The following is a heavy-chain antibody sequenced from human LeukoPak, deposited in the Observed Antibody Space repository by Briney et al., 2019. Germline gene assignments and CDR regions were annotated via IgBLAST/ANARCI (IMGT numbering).Heavy chain of an antibody. Sequence: SETLSLTCAVYGGSFSGYYWSWIRQPPGKGLEWIGSIYHSGSTYYNPSLKSRVTISVDTSKNQFSLKLSSVTAADTAVYYCVGMGLRFRDFDYWGQGTLVTVSS. J-gene: IGHJ4*02. CDR2: IYHSGST. D-gene: IGHD3-16*01. V-gene: IGHV4-34*01. CDR3: VGMGLRFRDFDY. CDR1: GGSFSGYY.